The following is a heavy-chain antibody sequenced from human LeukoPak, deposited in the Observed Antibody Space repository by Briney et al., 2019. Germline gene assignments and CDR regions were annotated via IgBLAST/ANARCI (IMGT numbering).Heavy chain of an antibody. CDR2: ISYDGSNK. CDR3: ARDLGRYYYGMDV. V-gene: IGHV3-30*04. Sequence: PGGSLRLSCVASGFTFSDHAMHWVRQAPGKGLEWVAVISYDGSNKYYADSVKGRFTISRDNSKNTLYLQMNSLRAEDTAVYYCARDLGRYYYGMDVWGQGTTVTVSS. J-gene: IGHJ6*02. CDR1: GFTFSDHA. D-gene: IGHD7-27*01.